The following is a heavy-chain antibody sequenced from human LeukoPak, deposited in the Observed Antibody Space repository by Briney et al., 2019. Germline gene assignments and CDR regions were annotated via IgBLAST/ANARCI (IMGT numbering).Heavy chain of an antibody. V-gene: IGHV3-74*01. J-gene: IGHJ3*02. CDR2: INGDGSTT. CDR3: TRRRPGFFAFDI. CDR1: GFTFSSYW. Sequence: PGGSLRLSCAASGFTFSSYWMHWVRQGPGKGLVWVSRINGDGSTTSYADSVKGGFTISRDNAKNTLYLQMNSLRGEDTGVYFCTRRRPGFFAFDIWGQGTTVTVSS.